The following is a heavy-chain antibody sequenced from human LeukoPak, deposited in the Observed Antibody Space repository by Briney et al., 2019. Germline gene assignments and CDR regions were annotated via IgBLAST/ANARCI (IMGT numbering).Heavy chain of an antibody. CDR3: ARGATSSGYYLAGAFDI. CDR1: GYTFTGYY. CDR2: INPNSGGT. D-gene: IGHD3-22*01. Sequence: ASVKVSCKASGYTFTGYYMHWVRQAPGQGLEWMGWINPNSGGTNYAQKFQGRVTMTRDTSISTAYMELSRLRSDDTAVYYCARGATSSGYYLAGAFDIWGQGTMVTVSP. J-gene: IGHJ3*02. V-gene: IGHV1-2*02.